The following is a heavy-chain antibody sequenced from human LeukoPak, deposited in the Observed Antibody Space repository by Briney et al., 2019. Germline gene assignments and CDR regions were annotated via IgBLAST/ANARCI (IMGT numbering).Heavy chain of an antibody. CDR1: GFTFSSYG. CDR2: ISYDGSNK. D-gene: IGHD6-13*01. Sequence: GGSLRLSCAASGFTFSSYGMHWVRQAPGKGLEWVAVISYDGSNKYYADSVKGRFSISRDNSRNTLYLQMNSLRAEDTAVYYCAREYSGRRIRAFDNWGQGTTVTVSS. J-gene: IGHJ3*02. CDR3: AREYSGRRIRAFDN. V-gene: IGHV3-30*03.